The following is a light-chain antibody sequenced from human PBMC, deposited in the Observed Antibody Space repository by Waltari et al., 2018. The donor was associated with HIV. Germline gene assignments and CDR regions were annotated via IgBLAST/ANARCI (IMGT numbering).Light chain of an antibody. J-gene: IGKJ2*01. CDR1: QSVYTN. CDR3: HQYNNWPYT. Sequence: MMQSPDTLPGYPGEGDTLTCRASQSVYTNVAWYQQRPGQAPRLLIYGATNRAAGFPARFSGGESGTEFTLTISSLQSEDFAVYFCHQYNNWPYTFGQGTKLDIK. V-gene: IGKV3-15*01. CDR2: GAT.